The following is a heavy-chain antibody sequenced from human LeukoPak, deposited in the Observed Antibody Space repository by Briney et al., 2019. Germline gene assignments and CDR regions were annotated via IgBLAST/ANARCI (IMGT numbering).Heavy chain of an antibody. Sequence: PSETLSLTCTVSGGSISNLNYYWSWIRQPAGKGLEWIGRIYASGSTNYNPSLKSRVTISVDTSKNQFSLKLSFVTAADTAVYYCARPSTYYYDSSDHGAFDIWGQGTMVTVSS. CDR1: GGSISNLNYY. D-gene: IGHD3-22*01. CDR3: ARPSTYYYDSSDHGAFDI. J-gene: IGHJ3*02. V-gene: IGHV4-61*02. CDR2: IYASGST.